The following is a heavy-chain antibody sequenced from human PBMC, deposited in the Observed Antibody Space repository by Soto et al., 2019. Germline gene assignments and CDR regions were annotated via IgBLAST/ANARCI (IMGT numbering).Heavy chain of an antibody. J-gene: IGHJ4*02. V-gene: IGHV4-30-4*01. Sequence: PSETLSLTCTVSGGSISSGDYYWSWIRQPPGKGLEWIGYIYYSGSTYYNPSLKSRVTISVDTSKNQFSLKLSSVTAADTAVYYCARASPQVDKDEPSPFDYWGQGTLVTVSS. CDR2: IYYSGST. CDR1: GGSISSGDYY. D-gene: IGHD5-12*01. CDR3: ARASPQVDKDEPSPFDY.